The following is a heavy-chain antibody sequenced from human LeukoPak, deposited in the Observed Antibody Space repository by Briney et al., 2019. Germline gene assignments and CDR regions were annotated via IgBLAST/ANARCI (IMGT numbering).Heavy chain of an antibody. CDR3: AKDQGVVGSYDY. J-gene: IGHJ4*01. CDR1: GFTFSTFG. CDR2: IQYDDSIE. D-gene: IGHD3-10*01. V-gene: IGHV3-30*02. Sequence: HPGGSLRLSCAASGFTFSTFGMNWVRQAPDKGLEWVAFIQYDDSIEYYADSLKGRFTISRDNSKNTLYLQMNSLRGDDTAVYYCAKDQGVVGSYDYWGHGTLVTVSS.